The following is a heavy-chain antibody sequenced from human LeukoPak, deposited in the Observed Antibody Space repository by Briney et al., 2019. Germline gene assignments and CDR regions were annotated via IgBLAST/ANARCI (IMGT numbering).Heavy chain of an antibody. D-gene: IGHD1-26*01. Sequence: PGGSLRLSCAASGFTFSSYGMHWVRQAPGKGLEWVAFIRYDGSNNYYADSVKGRFTISRDNSKNTLYLQMNSLRAEDTAVYYCAKGGYSGSYYPLGYWGQGTLVTVSS. V-gene: IGHV3-30*02. CDR3: AKGGYSGSYYPLGY. CDR2: IRYDGSNN. J-gene: IGHJ4*02. CDR1: GFTFSSYG.